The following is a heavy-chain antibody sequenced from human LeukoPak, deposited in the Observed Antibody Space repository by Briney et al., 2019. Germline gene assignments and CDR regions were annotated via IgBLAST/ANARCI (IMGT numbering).Heavy chain of an antibody. J-gene: IGHJ4*01. CDR3: GIVLSCNTDVFHGDFDY. CDR1: AFIFSSYA. V-gene: IGHV3-23*01. CDR2: ISGSAVST. D-gene: IGHD2/OR15-2a*01. Sequence: PGGSPRLSCAPSAFIFSSYAMSWVLHEPGERLEWVSTISGSAVSTYYAAAMKRRSTITRDNSKTTVYLQMNSRGADDTAVYYCGIVLSCNTDVFHGDFDYWGQGTLVTVSS.